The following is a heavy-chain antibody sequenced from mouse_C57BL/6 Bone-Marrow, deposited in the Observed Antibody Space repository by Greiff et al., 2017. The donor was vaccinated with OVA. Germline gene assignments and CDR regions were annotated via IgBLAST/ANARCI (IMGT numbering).Heavy chain of an antibody. CDR1: GYTFTDHT. D-gene: IGHD2-1*01. J-gene: IGHJ3*01. V-gene: IGHV1-78*01. CDR3: ARCGIYYGNYIIFAY. CDR2: IYPRDGST. Sequence: QVQLQQSDAELVKPGASVKISCKVSGYTFTDHTIHWMKQRPEQGLEWIGYIYPRDGSTKYNEKFKGKATLTADKSSSTAYMQLNSLTSEDSAVYFCARCGIYYGNYIIFAYWGQGTLVTVSA.